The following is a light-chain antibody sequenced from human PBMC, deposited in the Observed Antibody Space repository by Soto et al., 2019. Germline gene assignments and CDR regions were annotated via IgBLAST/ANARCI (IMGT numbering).Light chain of an antibody. CDR2: GAS. CDR1: QSVSSSY. J-gene: IGKJ5*01. V-gene: IGKV3-20*01. CDR3: QQYGSSSIT. Sequence: EIVLTQSPGTLSLSPGERATLSCRASQSVSSSYLAWYQQKPGQAPRLLIYGASSRATGIPDRFSGSGSGIDFTLTISRLEPEDFAVYYCQQYGSSSITFGHGTRLEIK.